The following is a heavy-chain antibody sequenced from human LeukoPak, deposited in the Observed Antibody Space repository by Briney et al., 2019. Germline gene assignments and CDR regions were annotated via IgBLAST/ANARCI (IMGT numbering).Heavy chain of an antibody. CDR1: GGSISSYY. Sequence: SETPSLTCTVSGGSISSYYWSWIRQPPGKGLEWIGYIYTSGSTNYNPSLKGRVTISVDTSKNQFSLKLSSVTAADTAVYYCARRGSSWSGWFDPWGQGTLVTVSS. J-gene: IGHJ5*02. V-gene: IGHV4-4*09. CDR3: ARRGSSWSGWFDP. D-gene: IGHD6-13*01. CDR2: IYTSGST.